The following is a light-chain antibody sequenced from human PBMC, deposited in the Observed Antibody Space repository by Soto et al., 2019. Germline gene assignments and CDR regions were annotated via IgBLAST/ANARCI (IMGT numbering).Light chain of an antibody. CDR3: TSYAGGNNV. Sequence: QSALTQPPSASGSPGQSVTISCTGTSSDVGGYNYVSWYQQHPGKVPKLMVYEVNKRPSGVPERFSGSKSGNTASLTVSGLKAETEADYYCTSYAGGNNVFGTGTKVTVL. CDR2: EVN. CDR1: SSDVGGYNY. V-gene: IGLV2-8*01. J-gene: IGLJ1*01.